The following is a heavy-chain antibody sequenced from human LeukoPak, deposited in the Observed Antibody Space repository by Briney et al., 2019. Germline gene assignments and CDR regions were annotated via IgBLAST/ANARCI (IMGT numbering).Heavy chain of an antibody. D-gene: IGHD2-2*01. CDR3: ARGLGSSTSRHTFDI. V-gene: IGHV3-23*01. Sequence: PGGSLRLSCAASGFTFSSYVTSWVRQAPGKGLEWVSYISGSGGSTEFAESVKGRFTISRDNYKNTLYLQMNSLSAEDTAIYYCARGLGSSTSRHTFDIWGQGTMVTVSS. CDR1: GFTFSSYV. J-gene: IGHJ3*02. CDR2: ISGSGGST.